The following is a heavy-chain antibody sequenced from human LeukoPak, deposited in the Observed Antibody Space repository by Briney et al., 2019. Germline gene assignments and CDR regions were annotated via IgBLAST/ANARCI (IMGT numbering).Heavy chain of an antibody. J-gene: IGHJ4*02. CDR1: GYTFTGYY. D-gene: IGHD3-22*01. CDR2: INPNSGGT. V-gene: IGHV1-2*02. Sequence: ASVKVSCKASGYTFTGYYMHWVRQAPGQGLEWMGWINPNSGGTNYAQKFQGRVTMTRDTSISTAYMELSGLRSDDTAVYYCASARGYYDSSGYSDYGYWGQGTLVTVSS. CDR3: ASARGYYDSSGYSDYGY.